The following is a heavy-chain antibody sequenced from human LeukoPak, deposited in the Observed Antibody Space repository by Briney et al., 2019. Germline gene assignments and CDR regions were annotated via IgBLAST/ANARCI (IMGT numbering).Heavy chain of an antibody. CDR3: VRDGRGDYPNFDL. CDR1: GFTFSNYW. J-gene: IGHJ4*02. V-gene: IGHV3-74*01. Sequence: KTGGSLRLSCAASGFTFSNYWMHWVRQAPGKGLVWVSRIYTDGSRTNYADSVKGRFTISRDNARNTLILEMNSLTAEDTAVYYCVRDGRGDYPNFDLWGQGALVTVSS. CDR2: IYTDGSRT. D-gene: IGHD4-17*01.